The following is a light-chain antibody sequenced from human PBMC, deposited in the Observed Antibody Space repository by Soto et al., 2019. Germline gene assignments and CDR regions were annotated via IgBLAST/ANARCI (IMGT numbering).Light chain of an antibody. CDR2: GAS. V-gene: IGKV3-15*01. CDR3: QQYNNWPPET. Sequence: EIILTQSPASLSVSPGDRATLSCRASQSVTNNLAWYQQKRGQAPRLLIYGASTRATGIPARFRGSGSGTELTLTITRLQSEDFAVYFCQQYNNWPPETFGQGTKLEIK. CDR1: QSVTNN. J-gene: IGKJ2*01.